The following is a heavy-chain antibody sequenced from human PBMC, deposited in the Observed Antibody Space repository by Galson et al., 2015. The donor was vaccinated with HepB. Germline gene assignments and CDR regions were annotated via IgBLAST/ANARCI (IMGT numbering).Heavy chain of an antibody. CDR3: ARDPGIAAAGYLGHYYYYGMDV. J-gene: IGHJ6*02. V-gene: IGHV4-39*07. CDR1: GGSISSISYY. D-gene: IGHD6-13*01. CDR2: IYYSGST. Sequence: SETLSLTCTVSGGSISSISYYWGWIRQPPVKGLEWIGSIYYSGSTYYNPSLKSRVTISVDTSKNQFSLKLSSVTAADTAVYYCARDPGIAAAGYLGHYYYYGMDVWGQGTTVTVSS.